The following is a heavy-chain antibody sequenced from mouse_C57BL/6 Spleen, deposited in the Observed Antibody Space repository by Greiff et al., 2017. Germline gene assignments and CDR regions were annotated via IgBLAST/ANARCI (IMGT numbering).Heavy chain of an antibody. D-gene: IGHD2-2*01. CDR2: SLPGSGST. CDR3: ARREVYGYDEFPYFDY. V-gene: IGHV1-9*01. CDR1: GYTFTGYW. Sequence: QVQLQQSGAELMKPGASVKLSCKATGYTFTGYWIEWVKQRPGHGLEWIGESLPGSGSTNYNEKFKGKATFTADTSSNTAYMQLSSLTTEDSAIYYCARREVYGYDEFPYFDYWGQGTTLSVSS. J-gene: IGHJ2*01.